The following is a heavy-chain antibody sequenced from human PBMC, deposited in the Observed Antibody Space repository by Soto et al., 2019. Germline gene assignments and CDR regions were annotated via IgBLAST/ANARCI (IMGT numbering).Heavy chain of an antibody. CDR2: IYYSGST. Sequence: SETLSLTCPVSGGSISSYYWSWIRQPPGKGLEWIGYIYYSGSTNYNPSLKSRVTISVDTSKNQFSLELSSVTAADTAVYYCARARSAVAGTLFDPWGQGTLVTVSS. V-gene: IGHV4-59*01. CDR3: ARARSAVAGTLFDP. CDR1: GGSISSYY. J-gene: IGHJ5*02. D-gene: IGHD6-19*01.